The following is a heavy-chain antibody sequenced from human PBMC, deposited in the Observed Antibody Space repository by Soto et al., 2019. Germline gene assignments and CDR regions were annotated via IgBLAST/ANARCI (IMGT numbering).Heavy chain of an antibody. Sequence: PGGSLRLSCSASGFTFSMYSMHWIRQAPGKGLEYVSAISDDGRSTYYADSVKGRYTISRDNSNNAVFLQMSSLRPDDTAVYYCVKLAEYGVDEGWGLGTLVTVS. J-gene: IGHJ4*02. CDR2: ISDDGRST. CDR1: GFTFSMYS. D-gene: IGHD4-17*01. V-gene: IGHV3-64D*06. CDR3: VKLAEYGVDEG.